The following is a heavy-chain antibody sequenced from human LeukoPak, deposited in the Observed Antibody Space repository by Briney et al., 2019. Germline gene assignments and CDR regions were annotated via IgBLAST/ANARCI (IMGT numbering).Heavy chain of an antibody. Sequence: PGGSLRLSCAASGFTFSNYAMQWVRQAPGKGLEWVGVISYDGNNKYYADSVKGRFTISRDNYKNTLYLQMNSLRAEDTAVYYCARDLLAGTGGDYWGQGTLVTVSS. V-gene: IGHV3-30*04. J-gene: IGHJ4*02. CDR3: ARDLLAGTGGDY. D-gene: IGHD3-10*01. CDR2: ISYDGNNK. CDR1: GFTFSNYA.